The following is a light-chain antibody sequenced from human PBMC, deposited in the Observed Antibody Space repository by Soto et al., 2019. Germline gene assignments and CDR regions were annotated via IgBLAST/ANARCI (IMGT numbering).Light chain of an antibody. CDR1: QSISSY. J-gene: IGKJ5*01. CDR2: AAS. Sequence: DIQMTQSPSSLSASVGDRVTITCRASQSISSYLNWYQQKPAKAPKLLIYAASSLQSGVPSRFSGSGSGTDFTLTISSLQPKDFATYYCQQSYSTPFTFGQGTRLEIK. V-gene: IGKV1-39*01. CDR3: QQSYSTPFT.